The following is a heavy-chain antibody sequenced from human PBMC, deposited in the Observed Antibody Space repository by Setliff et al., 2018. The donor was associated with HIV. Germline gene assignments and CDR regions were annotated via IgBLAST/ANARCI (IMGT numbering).Heavy chain of an antibody. J-gene: IGHJ5*02. CDR2: IFSSGST. CDR1: GDSISSYS. Sequence: PSETLSLTCTVSGDSISSYSWNWIRQSPGGGLEWIGFIFSSGSTKYNPSLQSRLTMSIDTSKIQFSLRLTSVTAADTAVYYCARRIDDSGSFPDKNWFDTWGQGSLVTVSS. CDR3: ARRIDDSGSFPDKNWFDT. D-gene: IGHD3-10*01. V-gene: IGHV4-4*09.